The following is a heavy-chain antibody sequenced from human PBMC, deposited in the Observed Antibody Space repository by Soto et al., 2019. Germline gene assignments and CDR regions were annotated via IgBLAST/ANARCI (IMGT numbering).Heavy chain of an antibody. CDR2: IYSGGST. CDR3: AREGDSSGYYYDY. V-gene: IGHV3-53*01. Sequence: GGSLRLSCAASGFTVSSNYMSWVRQAPGKGLEWVSVIYSGGSTYYADSVKGRFTISRDNSKNTLYLQMNSLRAEDTAVYYCAREGDSSGYYYDYWGQGTLVTVS. J-gene: IGHJ4*02. D-gene: IGHD3-22*01. CDR1: GFTVSSNY.